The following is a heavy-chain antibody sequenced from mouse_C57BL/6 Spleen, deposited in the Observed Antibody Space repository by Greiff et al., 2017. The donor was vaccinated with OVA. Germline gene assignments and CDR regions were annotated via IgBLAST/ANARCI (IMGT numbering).Heavy chain of an antibody. CDR3: TRTGYGSNLYWYFDV. J-gene: IGHJ1*03. V-gene: IGHV1-15*01. Sequence: VKLQESGAELVRPGASVTLSCKASGYTFTDYEMHWVKQTPVHGLEWIGALDPETGGTAYNQKFKGKAILTADKSSSTAYMELRSLTSEDSAVYYCTRTGYGSNLYWYFDVWGTGTTVTVSS. CDR1: GYTFTDYE. CDR2: LDPETGGT. D-gene: IGHD1-1*01.